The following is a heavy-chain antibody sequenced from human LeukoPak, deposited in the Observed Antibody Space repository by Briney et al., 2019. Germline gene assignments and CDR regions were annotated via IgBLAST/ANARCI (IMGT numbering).Heavy chain of an antibody. Sequence: GGSLRLSCAASGFTFDDFGMHWVRQAPGKGLEWVSLISWDGGNIYYADSVQGRFTVSRDNSKNTMYLQMNNLRAEDTAVYYCARRGTPNAFDLWGQGTMVTVSS. D-gene: IGHD3-16*01. CDR3: ARRGTPNAFDL. CDR1: GFTFDDFG. V-gene: IGHV3-43D*03. CDR2: ISWDGGNI. J-gene: IGHJ3*01.